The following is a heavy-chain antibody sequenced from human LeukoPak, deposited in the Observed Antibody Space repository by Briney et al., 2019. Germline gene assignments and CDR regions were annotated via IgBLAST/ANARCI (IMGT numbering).Heavy chain of an antibody. J-gene: IGHJ4*02. CDR2: MNPNSGNT. CDR1: GYTFTTYD. CDR3: ARANYYGPGKKDLDY. Sequence: GASVKVSCKASGYTFTTYDINWVRQATGQGLEWMGWMNPNSGNTGYAQKFQGRVTMTRNTSMSTAYMGLNSLRSGDTAVYYCARANYYGPGKKDLDYWGQGTLVTVSS. V-gene: IGHV1-8*01. D-gene: IGHD3-10*01.